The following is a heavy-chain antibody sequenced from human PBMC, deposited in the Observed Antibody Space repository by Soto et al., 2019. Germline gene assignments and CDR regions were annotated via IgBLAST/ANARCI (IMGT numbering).Heavy chain of an antibody. D-gene: IGHD4-17*01. CDR1: GYTFTGYY. V-gene: IGHV1-2*04. CDR2: INPNSGGT. CDR3: ARAGRLRSNWFDP. Sequence: ASVKVSCKASGYTFTGYYMHWVRQAPGQGLELMGWINPNSGGTNYAQKFQGWVTMTRDTSISTAYMELSRLRSDDTAVYYCARAGRLRSNWFDPWGQGTLVTVYS. J-gene: IGHJ5*02.